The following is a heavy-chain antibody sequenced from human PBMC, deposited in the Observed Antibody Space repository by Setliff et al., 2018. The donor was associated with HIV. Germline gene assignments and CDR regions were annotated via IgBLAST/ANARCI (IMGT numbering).Heavy chain of an antibody. CDR3: ARSQGIGNYHMDV. V-gene: IGHV3-21*01. CDR1: GFTFSTSC. D-gene: IGHD2-15*01. Sequence: GGSLRLSCAASGFTFSTSCMHRVRRAPGKGLEWISSISYRSSYIYYSDSVKGRFTISRDDAENSLFLQLDSLRDEDTAVYYCARSQGIGNYHMDVWGTGTTVTVSS. J-gene: IGHJ6*03. CDR2: ISYRSSYI.